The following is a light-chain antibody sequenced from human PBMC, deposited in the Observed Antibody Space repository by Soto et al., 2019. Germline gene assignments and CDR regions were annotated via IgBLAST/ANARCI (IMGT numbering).Light chain of an antibody. J-gene: IGKJ2*01. V-gene: IGKV3-20*01. CDR2: GAS. CDR1: QSVTSDY. CDR3: QQNYNTPPYT. Sequence: EIVLTQSPGTLSLSPGDRATLSCRASQSVTSDYLAWYQQKPGQAPRLLIYGASIRATGIPDRFSGSGSGTDFTLTISRLEPEDFATYFCQQNYNTPPYTFGQWTKLEIK.